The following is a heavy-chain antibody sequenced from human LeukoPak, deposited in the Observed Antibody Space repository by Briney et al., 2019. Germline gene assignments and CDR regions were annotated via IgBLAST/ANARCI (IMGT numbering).Heavy chain of an antibody. V-gene: IGHV4-39*01. D-gene: IGHD1-20*01. J-gene: IGHJ5*02. Sequence: PSETLSLTCNVSGVSIGSLAFSWAWVRQPPGRELEWIGTFFYSGSISYNPSLKSRVTISGDSSENHFSLKLTSVTAADTAVYYCARQGTSTNWNAATWFDPWGQGTLVTVSS. CDR1: GVSIGSLAFS. CDR3: ARQGTSTNWNAATWFDP. CDR2: FFYSGSI.